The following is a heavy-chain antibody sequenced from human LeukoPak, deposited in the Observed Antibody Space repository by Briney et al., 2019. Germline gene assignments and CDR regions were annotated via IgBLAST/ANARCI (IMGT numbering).Heavy chain of an antibody. CDR2: IRYDGSNK. J-gene: IGHJ6*02. CDR3: ARGTPFTYYYDSSGSHYGMDV. D-gene: IGHD3-22*01. CDR1: GFTFSSYG. V-gene: IGHV3-30*02. Sequence: GGSLRLSCAASGFTFSSYGMHWVRQAPGKGLEWVAFIRYDGSNKYYADSVKGRFTISRDNSMNTLYLQMNSLRAEDTAVYYCARGTPFTYYYDSSGSHYGMDVWGQGTTVTVSS.